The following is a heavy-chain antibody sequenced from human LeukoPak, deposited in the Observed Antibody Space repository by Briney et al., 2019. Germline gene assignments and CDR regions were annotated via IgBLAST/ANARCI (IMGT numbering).Heavy chain of an antibody. Sequence: GGSLRLSCAASGFTFSSYAKSWVRQAPGKGLEWVSAITGSGGSTYDADSVKGRFTISRDNSKNTLYLQMNSLRADDTAVYYSANHGFLEYFDYWGQGTLVTVSS. CDR2: ITGSGGST. J-gene: IGHJ4*02. CDR3: ANHGFLEYFDY. CDR1: GFTFSSYA. V-gene: IGHV3-23*01. D-gene: IGHD1-1*01.